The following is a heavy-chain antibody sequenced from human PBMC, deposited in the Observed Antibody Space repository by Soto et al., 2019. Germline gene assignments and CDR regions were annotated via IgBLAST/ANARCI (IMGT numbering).Heavy chain of an antibody. J-gene: IGHJ4*02. V-gene: IGHV1-18*04. Sequence: ASVKVSCKASGYSFVTHGISWVRQAPGQGLEWMGWISTYNGHTNYARKFQGRVSLTTDTSSNTAYMHLTGLRSDDTAVYYCARKIVGSTTVYFDFWGQGTLVTAPQ. CDR2: ISTYNGHT. CDR1: GYSFVTHG. CDR3: ARKIVGSTTVYFDF. D-gene: IGHD1-26*01.